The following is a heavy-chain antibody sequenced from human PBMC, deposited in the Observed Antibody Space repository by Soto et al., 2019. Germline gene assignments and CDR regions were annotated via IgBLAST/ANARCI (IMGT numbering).Heavy chain of an antibody. Sequence: PGGSLRLSCAVCGFTFDDNAMHWVRQAPEKGLEWVSGINWKSDIGYADSVKGGFTISRDNAENSLYLQMNGLRAEDTALYYCAISQDRGGRTTFIYWGQGTQVTVSS. CDR3: AISQDRGGRTTFIY. D-gene: IGHD3-16*01. V-gene: IGHV3-9*01. J-gene: IGHJ4*02. CDR2: INWKSDI. CDR1: GFTFDDNA.